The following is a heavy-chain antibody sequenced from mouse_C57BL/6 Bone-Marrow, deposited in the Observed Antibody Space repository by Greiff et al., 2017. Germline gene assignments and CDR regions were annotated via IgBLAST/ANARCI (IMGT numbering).Heavy chain of an antibody. CDR3: ARGTGTRIAY. V-gene: IGHV1-67*01. Sequence: QVQLQQSGPELVRPGVSVKISCKGSGYTFTDYAMHWVKQSHAKSLEWIGVISTYYGDASYNQKFKDKATMTVDKSSNTAYLQLSSLTSEDTAIYYCARGTGTRIAYWGQGTLVTVSA. CDR1: GYTFTDYA. CDR2: ISTYYGDA. D-gene: IGHD4-1*01. J-gene: IGHJ3*01.